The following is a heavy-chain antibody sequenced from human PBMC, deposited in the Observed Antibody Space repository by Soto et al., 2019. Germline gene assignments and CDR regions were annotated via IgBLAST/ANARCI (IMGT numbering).Heavy chain of an antibody. Sequence: PSETLSLTCTVSGGSLSGGTNYWSWVRQSPGKELEWIVYIYDRGSTYYNPSLKSRVTISVDTSKNQFSLKLSSVTAADTAVYYCARDRVVPAATFYYGMDVWGQGTTVTVSS. CDR1: GGSLSGGTNY. V-gene: IGHV4-61*01. J-gene: IGHJ6*02. D-gene: IGHD2-2*01. CDR2: IYDRGST. CDR3: ARDRVVPAATFYYGMDV.